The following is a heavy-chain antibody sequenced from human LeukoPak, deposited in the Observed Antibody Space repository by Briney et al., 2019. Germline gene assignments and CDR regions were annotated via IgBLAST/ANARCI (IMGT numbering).Heavy chain of an antibody. D-gene: IGHD6-13*01. V-gene: IGHV3-23*01. CDR1: GFTFSSYA. J-gene: IGHJ4*02. Sequence: PGGSLRLSCAASGFTFSSYAMSWVRQAPGKGLEWVSAISGSGGSTYYADSVKGRFTIPRDNSKNTLYLQMNSLRAEDTAVYYCAILPGYSSSWYEVDYWGQGTLVTVSS. CDR3: AILPGYSSSWYEVDY. CDR2: ISGSGGST.